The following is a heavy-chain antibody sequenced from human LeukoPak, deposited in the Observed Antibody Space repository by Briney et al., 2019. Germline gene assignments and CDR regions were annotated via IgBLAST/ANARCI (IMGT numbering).Heavy chain of an antibody. V-gene: IGHV3-15*01. CDR1: GFTFSSYW. D-gene: IGHD2-2*01. CDR2: IKSKSDGGTT. CDR3: TTISTPIRGAFDI. Sequence: SGGSLRLSCEASGFTFSSYWMSWVRQTPGKGLEWVGRIKSKSDGGTTDYAAPVKGRFTISRDDSKNTVYLQMNSLNTEDTAAYYCTTISTPIRGAFDIWGQGTMVTVSS. J-gene: IGHJ3*02.